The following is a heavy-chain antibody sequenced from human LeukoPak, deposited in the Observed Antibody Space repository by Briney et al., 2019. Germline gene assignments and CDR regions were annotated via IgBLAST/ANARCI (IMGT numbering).Heavy chain of an antibody. Sequence: ASVKVSCKASGGTFSSYTISWVRQAPGQGLERMGRINPNSGGTNYAQKFQGRVTMTRDTSISTAYMELSRLRSDDTAVYYCARGDGYLIPGFDYWGQGTLVTVSS. V-gene: IGHV1-2*06. CDR1: GGTFSSYT. CDR2: INPNSGGT. J-gene: IGHJ4*02. D-gene: IGHD5-24*01. CDR3: ARGDGYLIPGFDY.